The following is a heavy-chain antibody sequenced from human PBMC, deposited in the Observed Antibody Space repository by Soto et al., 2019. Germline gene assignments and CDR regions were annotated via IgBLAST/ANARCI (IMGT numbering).Heavy chain of an antibody. CDR2: ISYDGSNK. CDR1: GFTFSSYG. CDR3: AKDTGYGEGYFDL. J-gene: IGHJ2*01. Sequence: QVQLVESGGGVVQPGRSLRLSCAASGFTFSSYGMHWVRQAPGKGLEWVAVISYDGSNKYYADSVKGRFTISRDNSKNTLYLQMNSLRAEDTAVYYCAKDTGYGEGYFDLWGRDTLVTVSS. D-gene: IGHD5-18*01. V-gene: IGHV3-30*18.